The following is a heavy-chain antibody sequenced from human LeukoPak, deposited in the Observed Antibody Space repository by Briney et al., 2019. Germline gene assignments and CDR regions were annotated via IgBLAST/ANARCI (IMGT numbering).Heavy chain of an antibody. D-gene: IGHD6-19*01. CDR3: AKESLAVAAFDY. Sequence: GGSLRLSCAASGFTFSNYGMFWFRQAPGKGLDWVSFIRFDGSHKYYADSVKGRFTISRDNSKNSLYLQMNSLRTEDTALYYCAKESLAVAAFDYWGQGTLVTVSS. V-gene: IGHV3-30*02. J-gene: IGHJ4*02. CDR2: IRFDGSHK. CDR1: GFTFSNYG.